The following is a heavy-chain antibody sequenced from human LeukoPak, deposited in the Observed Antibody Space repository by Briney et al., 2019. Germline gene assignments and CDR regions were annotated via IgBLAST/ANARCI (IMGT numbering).Heavy chain of an antibody. Sequence: PGGSLRLSCAASGFTFSSYSMNWVRQAPGKGLEWVSSISSSSSYIYYADSVKGRFTISRDNAKNSLYLQMNSLRAEDTALYYCAKDMASGDEYYYYGMDVWGQGTTVTVSS. CDR3: AKDMASGDEYYYYGMDV. D-gene: IGHD7-27*01. J-gene: IGHJ6*02. CDR1: GFTFSSYS. V-gene: IGHV3-21*04. CDR2: ISSSSSYI.